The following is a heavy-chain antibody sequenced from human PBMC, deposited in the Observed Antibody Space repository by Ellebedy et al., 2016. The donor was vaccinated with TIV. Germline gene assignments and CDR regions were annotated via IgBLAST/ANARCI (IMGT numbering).Heavy chain of an antibody. CDR3: AKLVWSSWEDFDY. D-gene: IGHD1-26*01. Sequence: PGGSLRLSCAASGFTFSTYSMNWVRQAPGKGLEWVSYISSSSSTIYYADSVKGRFTISRDNSKNTLYLQMNSLRAEDTAVYYCAKLVWSSWEDFDYWGQGTLVTVSS. J-gene: IGHJ4*02. CDR2: ISSSSSTI. CDR1: GFTFSTYS. V-gene: IGHV3-48*01.